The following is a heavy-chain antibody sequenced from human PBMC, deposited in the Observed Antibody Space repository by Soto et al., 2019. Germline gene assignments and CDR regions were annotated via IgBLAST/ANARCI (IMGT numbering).Heavy chain of an antibody. CDR1: GGSFSGYY. V-gene: IGHV4-34*01. D-gene: IGHD6-13*01. Sequence: SETLSLTCAVYGGSFSGYYWSWIRQPPGKGLEWIGEINHSGSTNYNPSLKSRVTISVDTSKNQFSLKLSSVTAADTAVYYCARGPRVKAAARRYMDVWGKGTTVTVSS. CDR2: INHSGST. J-gene: IGHJ6*03. CDR3: ARGPRVKAAARRYMDV.